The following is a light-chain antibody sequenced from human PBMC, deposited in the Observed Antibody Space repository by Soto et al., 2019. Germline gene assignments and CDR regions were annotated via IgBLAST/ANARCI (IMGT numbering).Light chain of an antibody. Sequence: EIVLTQSPGTLSLSPGERATLSCRASQSVSSSYLAWYQQKPGQAPRLLIYGASSRATGIPDRFSGSGSGTDFTLTISRLEPEDFAVYYCQQYGSSHTFGQGTR. CDR1: QSVSSSY. J-gene: IGKJ5*01. V-gene: IGKV3-20*01. CDR3: QQYGSSHT. CDR2: GAS.